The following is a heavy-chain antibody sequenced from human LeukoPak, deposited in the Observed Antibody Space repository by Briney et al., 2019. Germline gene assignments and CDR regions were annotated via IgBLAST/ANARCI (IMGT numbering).Heavy chain of an antibody. V-gene: IGHV3-33*01. D-gene: IGHD6-19*01. CDR2: IWYNGKNK. CDR3: VRDPSNSGWAFDY. Sequence: GGFLRLSCAASGFTFSTYAMHWVRQAPGKGLEWVAMIWYNGKNKHYADSVKGRFTISRDNSKNTLDLQMNSLRADDTAVYYCVRDPSNSGWAFDYWGQGTLVTVSS. CDR1: GFTFSTYA. J-gene: IGHJ4*02.